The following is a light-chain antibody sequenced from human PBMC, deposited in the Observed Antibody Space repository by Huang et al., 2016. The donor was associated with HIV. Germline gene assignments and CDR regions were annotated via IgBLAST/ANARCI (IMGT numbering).Light chain of an antibody. Sequence: DIRVTQSPSSLSPSVGDRVTITCRASQAISNSLAWYQQRPGKAPKLLLHSASTLENGVPSRCSGSGSGADYTLTVSSLQPEDFATYYCQQYYGTPTFGQGTRVEIK. V-gene: IGKV1-NL1*01. CDR1: QAISNS. CDR2: SAS. J-gene: IGKJ1*01. CDR3: QQYYGTPT.